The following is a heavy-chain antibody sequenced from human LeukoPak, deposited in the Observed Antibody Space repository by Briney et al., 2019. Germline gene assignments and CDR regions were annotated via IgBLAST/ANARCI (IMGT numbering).Heavy chain of an antibody. CDR3: ARLINWPRRYFDY. V-gene: IGHV4-61*05. CDR2: IYYSGST. J-gene: IGHJ4*02. CDR1: GGSISSSSYY. Sequence: PSETLSLTCTVSGGSISSSSYYWGWIRQPPGKGLEWIGYIYYSGSTNYNPSLKSRVTISVDTSKNQFSLKLSSVTAADTAVYYCARLINWPRRYFDYWGQGTLVTASS. D-gene: IGHD1-1*01.